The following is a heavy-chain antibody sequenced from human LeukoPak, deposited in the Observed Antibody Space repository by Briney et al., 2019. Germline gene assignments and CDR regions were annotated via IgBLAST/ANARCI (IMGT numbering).Heavy chain of an antibody. CDR1: GYTFTNYG. V-gene: IGHV1-18*01. CDR2: ISAYNGNT. Sequence: VASVKVSCKSSGYTFTNYGISWVRQAPGQGLEWMGWISAYNGNTNYAQKLLGRVTMTTDTSTSTAYMELRSLRSDDTAVYYCARDGPIAAAGDSYFDYWGQGTLVTVSS. D-gene: IGHD6-13*01. J-gene: IGHJ4*02. CDR3: ARDGPIAAAGDSYFDY.